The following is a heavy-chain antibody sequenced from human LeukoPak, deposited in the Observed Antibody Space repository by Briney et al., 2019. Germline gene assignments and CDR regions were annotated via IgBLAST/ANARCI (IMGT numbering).Heavy chain of an antibody. Sequence: SETLSLTCAVYGGSFSGYYWSWIRQPPGKGLEWIGEINHSGSTNYNPSLKSRVTISVDTSKNQFSLKLSSVTAADTAVYYCARGNVRRVVAATMGFDPWGQGTLVTVSS. CDR1: GGSFSGYY. CDR2: INHSGST. J-gene: IGHJ5*02. CDR3: ARGNVRRVVAATMGFDP. D-gene: IGHD2-15*01. V-gene: IGHV4-34*01.